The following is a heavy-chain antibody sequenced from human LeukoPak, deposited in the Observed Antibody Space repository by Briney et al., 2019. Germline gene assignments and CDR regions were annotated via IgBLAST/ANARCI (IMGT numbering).Heavy chain of an antibody. CDR3: ARGSGSGWSRESAPLNYGLDV. CDR1: GYTFTGYF. V-gene: IGHV1-2*02. J-gene: IGHJ6*02. CDR2: INPNTGGT. D-gene: IGHD6-19*01. Sequence: ASVKVSCNASGYTFTGYFIDWVRQAPGQGLEWMGWINPNTGGTNYAQKFQGRVTMTRDTSISTAYMELSRLRSDDTAVYYCARGSGSGWSRESAPLNYGLDVWGQGTTVTVSS.